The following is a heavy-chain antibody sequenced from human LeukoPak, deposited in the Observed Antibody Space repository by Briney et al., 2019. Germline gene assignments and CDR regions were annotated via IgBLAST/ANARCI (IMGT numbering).Heavy chain of an antibody. J-gene: IGHJ4*02. CDR3: AAYGGNSEYSVS. V-gene: IGHV4-59*01. D-gene: IGHD4-23*01. Sequence: SSETLSLTCTVSGGSLSTSYWSWIRQPPGKGLEWIGYVYYSGSTGYNPSLQSRLTIPVDASKNQFSLRLTSVTAADTAIYYCAAYGGNSEYSVSWGQGTLVTVSS. CDR1: GGSLSTSY. CDR2: VYYSGST.